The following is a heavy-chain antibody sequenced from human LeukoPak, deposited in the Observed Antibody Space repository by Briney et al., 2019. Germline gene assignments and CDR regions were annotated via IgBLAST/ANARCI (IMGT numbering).Heavy chain of an antibody. V-gene: IGHV3-48*04. CDR2: ISSTSGTK. CDR3: ASSIVADGTSPFDY. Sequence: GGSLRLSCAASGFTFSTYSMNWVRQAPGKGLEWVSYISSTSGTKYYADSVKGRITISRDNAKNSLYLQMNSLRAEDSAVYYCASSIVADGTSPFDYWGQGTLVTVSS. CDR1: GFTFSTYS. D-gene: IGHD6-13*01. J-gene: IGHJ4*02.